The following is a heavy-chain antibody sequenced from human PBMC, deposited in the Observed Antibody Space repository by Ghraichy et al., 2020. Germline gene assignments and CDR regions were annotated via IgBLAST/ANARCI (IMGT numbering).Heavy chain of an antibody. CDR3: ARVQYYYDSSGYLDY. Sequence: SVKVSCKASGGTFSSYAISWVRQAPGQGLEWMGGIIPIFGTANYAQKFQGRVTITADESTSTAYMELSSLRSEDTAVYYCARVQYYYDSSGYLDYWGQGTLVTVSS. D-gene: IGHD3-22*01. CDR1: GGTFSSYA. V-gene: IGHV1-69*13. CDR2: IIPIFGTA. J-gene: IGHJ4*02.